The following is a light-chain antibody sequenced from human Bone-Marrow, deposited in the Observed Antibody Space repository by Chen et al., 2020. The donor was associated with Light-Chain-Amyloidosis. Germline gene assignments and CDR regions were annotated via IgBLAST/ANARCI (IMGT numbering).Light chain of an antibody. Sequence: QSALTQPASVSGSPGQSITISCTGTSSDVGGDNHVSWYQQHPDKAPILMIYEVTNRPSWIPDRFCGSKADNTASLTISGLQTEDEADYFCSSYTITNTLVFGSGTRVTVL. CDR3: SSYTITNTLV. CDR1: SSDVGGDNH. CDR2: EVT. V-gene: IGLV2-14*01. J-gene: IGLJ1*01.